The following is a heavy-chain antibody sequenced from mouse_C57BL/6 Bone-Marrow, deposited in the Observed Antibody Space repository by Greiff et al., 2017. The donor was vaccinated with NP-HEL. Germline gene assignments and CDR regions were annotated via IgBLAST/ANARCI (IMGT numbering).Heavy chain of an antibody. J-gene: IGHJ3*01. CDR2: ISNGGGST. D-gene: IGHD2-2*01. CDR1: GFTFSDYY. CDR3: ARQTMVTPFAY. Sequence: DVKLVESGGGLVQPGGSLKLSCAASGFTFSDYYMYWVRQTPEKRLEWVAYISNGGGSTYYPDTVKGRFTISRDNAKNTLYLQMSRLKSEDTAMYYCARQTMVTPFAYWGQGTLVTVSA. V-gene: IGHV5-12*01.